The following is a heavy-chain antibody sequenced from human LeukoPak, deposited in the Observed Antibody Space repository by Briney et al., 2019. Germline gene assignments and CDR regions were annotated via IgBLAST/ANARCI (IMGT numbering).Heavy chain of an antibody. Sequence: ASVKVSCKASGGTFSSYSISWVRQAPGQGLEWMGGIIPILGTANYAQRFQGRVTITADESTSTAYMELSSLRSEDTAVYYCARAVTTDLYYYYYMDVWGKGTTVTVSS. CDR2: IIPILGTA. D-gene: IGHD4-17*01. V-gene: IGHV1-69*13. CDR1: GGTFSSYS. J-gene: IGHJ6*03. CDR3: ARAVTTDLYYYYYMDV.